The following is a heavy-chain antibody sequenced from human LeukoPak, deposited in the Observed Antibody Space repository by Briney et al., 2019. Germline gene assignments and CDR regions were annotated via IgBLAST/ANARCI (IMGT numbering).Heavy chain of an antibody. CDR3: TTESMVPYCGGDCSHPDY. Sequence: PGGSLRLSCAASGFTFSGSAMHWVRQASGKGLEWVGRIRSKANSYATAYAASVKGRFTISRDDSKNTLYLQMNSLKTEDTAVYYCTTESMVPYCGGDCSHPDYWGQGTLVTVSS. D-gene: IGHD2-21*02. J-gene: IGHJ4*02. V-gene: IGHV3-73*01. CDR1: GFTFSGSA. CDR2: IRSKANSYAT.